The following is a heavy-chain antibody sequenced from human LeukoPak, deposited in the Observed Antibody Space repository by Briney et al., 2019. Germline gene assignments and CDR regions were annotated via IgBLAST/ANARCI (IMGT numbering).Heavy chain of an antibody. CDR1: GFTVSSNY. J-gene: IGHJ4*02. CDR2: IYSGGST. V-gene: IGHV3-66*01. Sequence: GSLRLSCAASGFTVSSNYMSWVRQAPGKGLEWVSVIYSGGSTYYADSVKGRFTISRDNSKNTLYLQMNSLRAEDTAVYYCARTSGSYYDPFDYWGQGTLVTVSS. CDR3: ARTSGSYYDPFDY. D-gene: IGHD1-26*01.